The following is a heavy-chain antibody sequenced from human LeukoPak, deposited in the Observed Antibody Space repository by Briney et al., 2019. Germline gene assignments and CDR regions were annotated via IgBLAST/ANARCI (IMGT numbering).Heavy chain of an antibody. CDR3: ARKGAAVAGTLASDYYYMDV. Sequence: ASVKVSCKASEYTFTTYYMHWVRQAPGQGLEWMGWINPNSGGTNYAQKFQGRVTMTRDTSISTAYMELSRLRSDDTAVYYCARKGAAVAGTLASDYYYMDVWGKGTTVTVSS. V-gene: IGHV1-2*02. CDR2: INPNSGGT. CDR1: EYTFTTYY. D-gene: IGHD6-19*01. J-gene: IGHJ6*03.